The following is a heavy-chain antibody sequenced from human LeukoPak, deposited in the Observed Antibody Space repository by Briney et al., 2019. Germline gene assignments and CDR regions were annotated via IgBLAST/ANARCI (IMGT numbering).Heavy chain of an antibody. CDR2: INSDGSST. V-gene: IGHV3-74*01. D-gene: IGHD2-2*01. Sequence: PGGSLRLSCAASGFTFSSYWMHWVRQAPGKGLVWVSRINSDGSSTSYADSVKGRFTISRDNAKNTLYLQMNSLRAEDTAVYYCAKGGGPEVVVPAAPPDWGQGTLVTVSS. CDR1: GFTFSSYW. J-gene: IGHJ4*02. CDR3: AKGGGPEVVVPAAPPD.